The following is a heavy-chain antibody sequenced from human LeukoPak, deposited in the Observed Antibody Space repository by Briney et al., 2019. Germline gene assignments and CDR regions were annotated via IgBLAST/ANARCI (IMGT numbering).Heavy chain of an antibody. V-gene: IGHV3-74*01. Sequence: GGSLRLSCAASGFTFSSYWMHWVRQAPGKGLVWVSRINSDGSSTSYADSVKGRFTISRDNAKNTLYLQMSSLRAEDTAVYYCARDRLKGIAVAGTFDYWGQGTLVTVSS. CDR2: INSDGSST. J-gene: IGHJ4*02. D-gene: IGHD6-19*01. CDR1: GFTFSSYW. CDR3: ARDRLKGIAVAGTFDY.